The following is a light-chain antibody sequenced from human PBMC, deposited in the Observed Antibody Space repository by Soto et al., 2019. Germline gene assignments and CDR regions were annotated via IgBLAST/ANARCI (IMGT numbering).Light chain of an antibody. CDR3: QHYSSSPPEFT. CDR1: QSVSSSY. V-gene: IGKV3-20*01. Sequence: EIVLTQSPGTLSLSPGERATLSCRASQSVSSSYLAWYQQSPGQAPRLLIFGASYRATGIPDRFSGSGSGTDFTITISRLEPEDFAVYYCQHYSSSPPEFTFGPGTKVDSK. J-gene: IGKJ3*01. CDR2: GAS.